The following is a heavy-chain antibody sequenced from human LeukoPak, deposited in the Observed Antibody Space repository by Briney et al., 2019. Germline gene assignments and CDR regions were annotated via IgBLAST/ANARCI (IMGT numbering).Heavy chain of an antibody. CDR3: TRGYGYYMDV. V-gene: IGHV4-4*09. CDR1: GGSISSYY. Sequence: SETLSLTCTVSGGSISSYYWSWIRQPPGKGLEWIGYIFTSGRTDYNPSLKSRITISVDTSKNHFSLKLSSVTAADTAVYYRTRGYGYYMDVWGKGTTVTVSS. J-gene: IGHJ6*03. CDR2: IFTSGRT. D-gene: IGHD5-12*01.